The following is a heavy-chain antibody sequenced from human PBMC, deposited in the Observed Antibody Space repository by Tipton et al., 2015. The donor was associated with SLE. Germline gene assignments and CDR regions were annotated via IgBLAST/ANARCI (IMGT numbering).Heavy chain of an antibody. Sequence: QVQLVQSGSELRKPGASVKVSCKASGFTFTTYAINWVRQAPGQGLEWMGWINPNTGNPTYAQGFTGWFVFSLDTSVSTAYLQISSLKADDTAVYYCALETMPGVFHIWGQGTMVTVSS. CDR3: ALETMPGVFHI. CDR1: GFTFTTYA. D-gene: IGHD3-3*01. J-gene: IGHJ3*02. CDR2: INPNTGNP. V-gene: IGHV7-4-1*02.